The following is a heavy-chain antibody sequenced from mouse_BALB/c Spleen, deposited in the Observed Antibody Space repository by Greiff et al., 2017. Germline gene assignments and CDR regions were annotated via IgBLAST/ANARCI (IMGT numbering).Heavy chain of an antibody. J-gene: IGHJ4*01. CDR2: IRNKANGYTT. V-gene: IGHV7-3*02. CDR3: ARDMGYGSSYDYAMDY. CDR1: GFTFTDYY. D-gene: IGHD1-1*01. Sequence: DVHLVESGGGLVQPGGSLRLSCATSGFTFTDYYMSWVRQPPGKALEWLGFIRNKANGYTTEYSASVKGRFTISRDNSQSILYLQMNTLRAEDSATYYCARDMGYGSSYDYAMDYWGQGTSVTVSS.